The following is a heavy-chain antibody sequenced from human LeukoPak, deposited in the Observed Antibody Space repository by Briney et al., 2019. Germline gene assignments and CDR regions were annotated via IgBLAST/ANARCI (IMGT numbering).Heavy chain of an antibody. Sequence: SETLSLTCTVSGGSISSGDYYWSWIRQPPGKGLEWIGYIYYSGSTYYNPSLKSRVTISVDTSKNQFSLKLSSVTAADTAVYYCARLLPGYYDFWSGYPADYYFDYWGQGTLVTVSS. CDR2: IYYSGST. V-gene: IGHV4-30-4*01. CDR3: ARLLPGYYDFWSGYPADYYFDY. CDR1: GGSISSGDYY. D-gene: IGHD3-3*01. J-gene: IGHJ4*02.